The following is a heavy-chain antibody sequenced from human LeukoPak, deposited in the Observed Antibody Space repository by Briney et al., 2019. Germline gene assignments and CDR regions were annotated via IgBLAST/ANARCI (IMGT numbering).Heavy chain of an antibody. CDR3: ARGALLNVFEY. Sequence: SETLSLTCTVSGDSIRNYFWSWIRQPPGKRLEWIVYISSRGSNMYNPSLESRLTFSVDTSKNQFSLMLRSVTTVDTAVYYCARGALLNVFEYWGPGSLVSVSS. D-gene: IGHD1-1*01. J-gene: IGHJ4*02. CDR1: GDSIRNYF. V-gene: IGHV4-59*01. CDR2: ISSRGSN.